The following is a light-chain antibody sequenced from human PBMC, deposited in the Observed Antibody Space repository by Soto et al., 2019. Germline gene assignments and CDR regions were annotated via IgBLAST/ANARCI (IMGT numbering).Light chain of an antibody. Sequence: EIVLTQSPATLSLSPGERATLSCRASQSVSSYLAWYQQKPGQAPRLLIYDASNRATGIPARFSGSGSGADFTLTISRLEPEDLAVYFCQQYNNWPSFGQGTRLENK. V-gene: IGKV3-11*01. CDR2: DAS. CDR3: QQYNNWPS. J-gene: IGKJ5*01. CDR1: QSVSSY.